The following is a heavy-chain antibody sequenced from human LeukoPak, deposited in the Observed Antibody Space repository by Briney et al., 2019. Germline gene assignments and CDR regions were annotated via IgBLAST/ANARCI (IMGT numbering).Heavy chain of an antibody. Sequence: PSETLSLTCTVSGGSISSYYWSWIRQTPGKGLEWIGSIYYSGSTYYNPSLKSRVTMSVDTSKNQFSLQLTSVTAADTAVYYCARPYGSSWYSWFDPWGQGILVTVSS. V-gene: IGHV4-59*04. CDR1: GGSISSYY. CDR3: ARPYGSSWYSWFDP. D-gene: IGHD6-13*01. CDR2: IYYSGST. J-gene: IGHJ5*02.